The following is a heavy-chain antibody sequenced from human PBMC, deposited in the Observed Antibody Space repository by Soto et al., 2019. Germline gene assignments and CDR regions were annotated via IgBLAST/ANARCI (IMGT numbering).Heavy chain of an antibody. J-gene: IGHJ4*02. V-gene: IGHV2-5*01. CDR2: IFWNYDE. CDR3: VHPGCSYAPFGY. Sequence: SGPTQVNPTQTLTLTCTFSGFSLTTSGVGVGWIRQPPGKALEWLALIFWNYDELYSPSLKVRLTITKDTSRNQVCLTMTNMAPVDPATFSCVHPGCSYAPFGYGGGGTLVTVSS. CDR1: GFSLTTSGVG. D-gene: IGHD3-16*01.